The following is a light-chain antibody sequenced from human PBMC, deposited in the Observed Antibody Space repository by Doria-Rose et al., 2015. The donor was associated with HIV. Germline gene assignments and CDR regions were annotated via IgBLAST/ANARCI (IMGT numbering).Light chain of an antibody. J-gene: IGLJ2*01. CDR2: GNN. CDR3: QSYDSSLSGVV. CDR1: SLRSYY. Sequence: SSELTQEPAVSVALGQTVRITCQGDSLRSYYASWYQQKPGQAPLLVIYGNNNRPSGNPDRFSGSSSGNTASLTITGAQAEDEADYYCQSYDSSLSGVVFGGGTKLTVL. V-gene: IGLV3-19*01.